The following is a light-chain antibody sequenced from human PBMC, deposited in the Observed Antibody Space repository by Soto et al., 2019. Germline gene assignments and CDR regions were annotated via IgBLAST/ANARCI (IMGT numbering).Light chain of an antibody. CDR2: DAS. V-gene: IGKV1-33*01. CDR3: QQYDNPSIT. CDR1: QDITRF. J-gene: IGKJ5*01. Sequence: DVQMTQSPSSLSASVGDRVPLTCRASQDITRFLNWYQQKPGKAPNLLIYDASNLETGVPSRFSGSGAGTDCTLIISSLQPEDIATYYCQQYDNPSITFGQGTRLEIK.